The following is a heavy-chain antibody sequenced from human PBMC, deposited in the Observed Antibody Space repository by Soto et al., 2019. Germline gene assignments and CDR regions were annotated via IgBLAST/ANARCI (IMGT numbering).Heavy chain of an antibody. CDR3: ARGAGRLGSSWYKRRDY. CDR1: GGSFSGYY. V-gene: IGHV4-34*01. Sequence: QVQLQQWGAGLLKPSETLSLTCAVYGGSFSGYYWSWIRQPPGKGLEWIGEINHSGSTNYNPSLKSRVTISVDTSKNQFSLKLSSVTAADTAVYYCARGAGRLGSSWYKRRDYWGQGTLVTVSS. CDR2: INHSGST. J-gene: IGHJ4*02. D-gene: IGHD6-13*01.